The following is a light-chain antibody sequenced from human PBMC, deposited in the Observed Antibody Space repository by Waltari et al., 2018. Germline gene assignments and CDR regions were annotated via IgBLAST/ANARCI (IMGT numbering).Light chain of an antibody. Sequence: IVLTQSPGTLSLSPGERATLFCRASQSVNNNYVAWYQQRPGQAPRFLISAASSRASGIPDRFSGSGSGTDFTLTISRVESEDFAIYYCQQYGHSPRTFGQGTKVEIK. CDR2: AAS. CDR3: QQYGHSPRT. CDR1: QSVNNNY. J-gene: IGKJ1*01. V-gene: IGKV3-20*01.